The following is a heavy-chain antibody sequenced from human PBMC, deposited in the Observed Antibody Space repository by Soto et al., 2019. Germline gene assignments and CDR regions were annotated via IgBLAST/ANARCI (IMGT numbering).Heavy chain of an antibody. CDR3: ARQNGITIFGVVIKYYYYGMDV. CDR2: MSHSGGT. CDR1: GEFVSSGNYY. V-gene: IGHV4-39*01. J-gene: IGHJ6*02. Sequence: PSETLSLTCAVYGEFVSSGNYYWSWIRQPPGKGLEWIGEMSHSGGTHFNPSLKSRVTISVDTSKNQFSLKLSSVTAADTAVYYCARQNGITIFGVVIKYYYYGMDVWGQGTTVTVS. D-gene: IGHD3-3*01.